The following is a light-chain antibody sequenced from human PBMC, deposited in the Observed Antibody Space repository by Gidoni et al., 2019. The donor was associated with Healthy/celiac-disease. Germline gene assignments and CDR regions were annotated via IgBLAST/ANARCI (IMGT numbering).Light chain of an antibody. V-gene: IGKV3-11*01. CDR2: HAS. CDR1: QCVCSC. J-gene: IGKJ5*01. Sequence: IVLTQSPATLSLSRGERATPSCRPSQCVCSCLAWYQQKPGQAPRLLICHASKWATGIPARFSGSGSGTAFTLTISSLEPADFAVYYCQQRSNWPSTFGQGTRLEIK. CDR3: QQRSNWPST.